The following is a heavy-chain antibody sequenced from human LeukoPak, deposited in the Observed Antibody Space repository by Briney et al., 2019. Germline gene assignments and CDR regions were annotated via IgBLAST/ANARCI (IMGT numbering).Heavy chain of an antibody. CDR3: AKVANIYYDSSSNYFDY. CDR2: ISGSGGST. D-gene: IGHD3-22*01. J-gene: IGHJ4*02. Sequence: GGSLRLSCAASGFTFSIYAVSWVRQAPGKGLEWVSAISGSGGSTYYADSVKGRFTISRNNSKHTLYLQMNSLRAEDTAVYYCAKVANIYYDSSSNYFDYWGQGTLVTVSS. V-gene: IGHV3-23*01. CDR1: GFTFSIYA.